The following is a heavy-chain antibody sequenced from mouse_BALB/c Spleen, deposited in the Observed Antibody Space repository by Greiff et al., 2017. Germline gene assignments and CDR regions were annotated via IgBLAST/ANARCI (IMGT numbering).Heavy chain of an antibody. CDR3: TRRSPYYGYDGFAY. J-gene: IGHJ3*01. D-gene: IGHD2-9*01. V-gene: IGHV6-6*02. Sequence: EVKLMESGGGLVQPGGSMKLSCVASGFTFSNYWMNWVRQSPEKGLEWVAEIRLKSNNYATHYAESVKGRFTISRDDSKSSVYLQMNNLRAEDTGIYYCTRRSPYYGYDGFAYWGQGTLVTVSA. CDR1: GFTFSNYW. CDR2: IRLKSNNYAT.